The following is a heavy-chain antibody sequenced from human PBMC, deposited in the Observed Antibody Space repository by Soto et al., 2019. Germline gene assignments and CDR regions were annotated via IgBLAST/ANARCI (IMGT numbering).Heavy chain of an antibody. Sequence: GGSLRLSCAASGFTFSSYGMHWVRQAPGKGLEWVAVIWYDGSNKYYADSVKGRFTISRDNSKNTLYLQMNSLRAEDTAVYYCAREPGRYYYSYYGMDVWGQGTTVTVSS. V-gene: IGHV3-33*01. CDR1: GFTFSSYG. D-gene: IGHD2-8*02. J-gene: IGHJ6*02. CDR2: IWYDGSNK. CDR3: AREPGRYYYSYYGMDV.